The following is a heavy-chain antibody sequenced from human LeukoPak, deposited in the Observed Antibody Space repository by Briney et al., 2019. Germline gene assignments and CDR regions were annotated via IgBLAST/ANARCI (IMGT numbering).Heavy chain of an antibody. CDR3: ARGHDSSGYYWKYYFDY. Sequence: ASVKVSCKASGYTFTVYNVHWVRRAPGQGLEWMGWINPNSGGTNYAQRFQGRVTMTRDTSISTAYMELSRLRSDDTAVYYCARGHDSSGYYWKYYFDYWGQGALVTVSS. J-gene: IGHJ4*02. CDR1: GYTFTVYN. V-gene: IGHV1-2*02. D-gene: IGHD3-22*01. CDR2: INPNSGGT.